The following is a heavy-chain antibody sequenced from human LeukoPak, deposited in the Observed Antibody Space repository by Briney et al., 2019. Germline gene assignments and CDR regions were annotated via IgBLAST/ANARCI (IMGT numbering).Heavy chain of an antibody. CDR3: ARGRHRSGWYVPAVLDY. J-gene: IGHJ4*02. CDR1: GYTFTSYA. Sequence: GASVKVSRKASGYTFTSYAMHWVRQAPGQRLEWMGWINAGNGNTKYSQKFQGRVTITRDTSASTAYMELSSLRSEDTAVYYCARGRHRSGWYVPAVLDYWGQGTLATVSS. CDR2: INAGNGNT. V-gene: IGHV1-3*01. D-gene: IGHD6-19*01.